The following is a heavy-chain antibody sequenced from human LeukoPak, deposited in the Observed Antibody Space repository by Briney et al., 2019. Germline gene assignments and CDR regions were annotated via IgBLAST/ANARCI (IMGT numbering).Heavy chain of an antibody. CDR1: GFSFSTYW. D-gene: IGHD1-1*01. Sequence: GGSLRLSCAASGFSFSTYWMHWVRQAPGKGLVWVARINPDGSTSSYADSVKGRLTISRDNAENTLYLQMSSLKADDTAVYYCASGGLEPVDCWGQGTLVTVSS. CDR2: INPDGSTS. CDR3: ASGGLEPVDC. J-gene: IGHJ4*02. V-gene: IGHV3-74*01.